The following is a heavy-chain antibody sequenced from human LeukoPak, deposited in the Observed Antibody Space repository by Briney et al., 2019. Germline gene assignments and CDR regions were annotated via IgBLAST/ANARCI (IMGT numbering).Heavy chain of an antibody. J-gene: IGHJ4*02. CDR3: ARGGYGDYGFDY. CDR1: GGSISSSDYY. CDR2: RYYSGNT. Sequence: SETLSLTCTVSGGSISSSDYYWGWIRQPPGKGLEWIGNRYYSGNTYYNPSLKSRVTISVDTSKNQFSLKVSSVTAADTAVYYCARGGYGDYGFDYWGQGTQVTVSS. V-gene: IGHV4-39*01. D-gene: IGHD4-17*01.